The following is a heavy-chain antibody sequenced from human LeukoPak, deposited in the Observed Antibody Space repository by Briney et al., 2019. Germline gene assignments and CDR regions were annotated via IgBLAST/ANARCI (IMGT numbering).Heavy chain of an antibody. CDR3: ARDYDFWSDDRSYYYYAMDV. CDR1: GFAFSSYA. CDR2: ISFDGSSN. D-gene: IGHD3-3*01. J-gene: IGHJ6*02. V-gene: IGHV3-30-3*01. Sequence: GRSLRLSCAASGFAFSSYAMHWVRQAPGKGLEWVAFISFDGSSNYYADSVRGRFSISRDSSTNTPYLQMNSLRAEDTAVYYCARDYDFWSDDRSYYYYAMDVWGQGTTVTVSS.